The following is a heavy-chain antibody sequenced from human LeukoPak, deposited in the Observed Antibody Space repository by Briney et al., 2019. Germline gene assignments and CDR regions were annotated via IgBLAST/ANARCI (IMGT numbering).Heavy chain of an antibody. Sequence: SETLSLTCTVSGGSISSYHWSWIRQPPGKGLEWIGYIYYSGSTNYNPSLKSRVTISVDTSKNQFSLKLSSVTAADTAVYYCARLDTAMAIDYWGQGTLVTVSS. D-gene: IGHD5-18*01. V-gene: IGHV4-59*08. CDR2: IYYSGST. CDR1: GGSISSYH. J-gene: IGHJ4*02. CDR3: ARLDTAMAIDY.